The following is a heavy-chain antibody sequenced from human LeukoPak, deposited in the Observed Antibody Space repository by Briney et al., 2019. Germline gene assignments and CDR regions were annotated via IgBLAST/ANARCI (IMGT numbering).Heavy chain of an antibody. Sequence: ASVKVSCKASGYTFTSYGISWVRQAPGQGLEWMGWISAYNGNTNYAQKLQGRVTMTTDTSTSTAYMELRSLRSDDTAVYYCARSQSSPEYSVLRYFDWLPFDYWGQGTLVTVSS. D-gene: IGHD3-9*01. V-gene: IGHV1-18*01. CDR1: GYTFTSYG. CDR2: ISAYNGNT. CDR3: ARSQSSPEYSVLRYFDWLPFDY. J-gene: IGHJ4*02.